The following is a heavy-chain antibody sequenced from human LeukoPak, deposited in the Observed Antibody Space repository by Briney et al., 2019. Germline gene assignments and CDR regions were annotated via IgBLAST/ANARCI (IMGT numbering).Heavy chain of an antibody. J-gene: IGHJ3*02. D-gene: IGHD6-19*01. Sequence: SETLSLTCTVSGGSISSYYWSWIRQPPGKGLEWIGYIYYSGSTNYNPSLKSRVTISVDTSKNQFSLKLSSVTAADTAVYYCARDKGVGSGDAFDIWGQGTMATVSS. CDR2: IYYSGST. CDR3: ARDKGVGSGDAFDI. V-gene: IGHV4-59*01. CDR1: GGSISSYY.